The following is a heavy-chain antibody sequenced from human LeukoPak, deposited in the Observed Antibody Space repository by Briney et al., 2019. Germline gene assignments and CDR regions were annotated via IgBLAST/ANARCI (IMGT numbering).Heavy chain of an antibody. D-gene: IGHD3-10*01. J-gene: IGHJ5*02. V-gene: IGHV4-39*02. CDR2: IYYSGST. CDR1: GGSIRSSSYY. Sequence: PSETLSLTCTVSGGSIRSSSYYWGWIRQPPGKGLEWIGNIYYSGSTYYNPSLKSRVTISVDTSKNQFSLKLSSVTAADTAVYYCARDYYGSGRGGWFDPWGQGTLVTVSS. CDR3: ARDYYGSGRGGWFDP.